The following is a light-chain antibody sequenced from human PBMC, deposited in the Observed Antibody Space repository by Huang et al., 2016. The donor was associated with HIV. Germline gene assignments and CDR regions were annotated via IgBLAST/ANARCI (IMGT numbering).Light chain of an antibody. J-gene: IGKJ1*01. CDR3: QQLSTYPRT. Sequence: IPLTQSPSSRSASVGDRVTITCRASEGIGNYLAWYQQKPGKAPELLVYGASTLQNGVPSRFSGTGSGTHFTLTISSLQPEDFATYYCQQLSTYPRTFGQGTKVEIK. CDR2: GAS. V-gene: IGKV1-9*01. CDR1: EGIGNY.